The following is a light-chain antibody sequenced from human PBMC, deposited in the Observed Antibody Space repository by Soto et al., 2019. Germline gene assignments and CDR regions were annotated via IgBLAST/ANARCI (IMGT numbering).Light chain of an antibody. Sequence: DVQMTQSPSSLSALVGDRVTITCRASQSVSRYLNWYQHKPGKAPKLLINAASNLRSGVQSRFSGSGSVTDFTLTIDGLQPDDFAVYYCQQSYITPPITFGQGTRLELK. CDR2: AAS. CDR3: QQSYITPPIT. J-gene: IGKJ5*01. V-gene: IGKV1-39*01. CDR1: QSVSRY.